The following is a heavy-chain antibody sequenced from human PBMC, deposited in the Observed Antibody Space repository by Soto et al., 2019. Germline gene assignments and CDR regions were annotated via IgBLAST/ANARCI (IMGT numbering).Heavy chain of an antibody. CDR1: GYTFTSYY. CDR3: ARSEEGVGYCSSTSCYPGGYYYYGMDV. Sequence: WASVKVSCKASGYTFTSYYMHWVRQAPGLGLEWMGIINPSGGSTSYAQKFQGRVTMTRDTSTSTVYMELSSLRSEDTAVYYCARSEEGVGYCSSTSCYPGGYYYYGMDVWGQGTTVTVSS. J-gene: IGHJ6*02. D-gene: IGHD2-2*01. V-gene: IGHV1-46*01. CDR2: INPSGGST.